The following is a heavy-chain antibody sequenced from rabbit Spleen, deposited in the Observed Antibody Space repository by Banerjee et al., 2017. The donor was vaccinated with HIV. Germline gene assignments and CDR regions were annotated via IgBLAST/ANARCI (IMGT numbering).Heavy chain of an antibody. J-gene: IGHJ4*01. V-gene: IGHV1S45*01. D-gene: IGHD2-1*01. CDR2: IRTGSSGNT. Sequence: EESGGDLVKPEGSLTLTCTASGFSFSSSYWICWVRQAPGKGLEWIACIRTGSSGNTYYASWAKGRFTISKTSSTTVTLQMTSLTAADTATYFCARGSAAMTMLIIGFYLNLWGQGTLVTVS. CDR1: GFSFSSSYW. CDR3: ARGSAAMTMLIIGFYLNL.